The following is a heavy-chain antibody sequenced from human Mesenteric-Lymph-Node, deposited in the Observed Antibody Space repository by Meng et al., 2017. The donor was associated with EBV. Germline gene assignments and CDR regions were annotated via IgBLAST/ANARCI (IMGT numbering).Heavy chain of an antibody. Sequence: VHLGEFWGGFVKAGGSLRFSCATSGFSFSYSYMIWIRQAPGKGLEWVSYMSSSGSTLYYADSVRGRFTISRDNPNNSLFLQMNSLRAEDTAVYYCARQMPSSYYFDFWGQGTLVTVSS. CDR2: MSSSGSTL. J-gene: IGHJ4*02. V-gene: IGHV3-11*01. CDR3: ARQMPSSYYFDF. CDR1: GFSFSYSY. D-gene: IGHD2-2*01.